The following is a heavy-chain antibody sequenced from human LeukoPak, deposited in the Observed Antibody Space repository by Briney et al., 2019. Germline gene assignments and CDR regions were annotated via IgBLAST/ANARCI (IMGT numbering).Heavy chain of an antibody. CDR3: AASAAGGDEILFDY. D-gene: IGHD2-2*01. Sequence: GGSLRLSCAASGFTFSESAMHWVRQAPGKGLEWVAVISYDGSNKYYADSVKGRFTISRDNSKNTLYLQMNSLRAEDTAVYYCAASAAGGDEILFDYWGQGTLVTVSS. J-gene: IGHJ4*02. CDR2: ISYDGSNK. CDR1: GFTFSESA. V-gene: IGHV3-30*04.